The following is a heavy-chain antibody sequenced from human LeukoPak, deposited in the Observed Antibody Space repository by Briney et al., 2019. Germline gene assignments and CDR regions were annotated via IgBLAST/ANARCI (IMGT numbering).Heavy chain of an antibody. J-gene: IGHJ3*02. V-gene: IGHV5-51*01. Sequence: GESLKISCKPSGYSFTSYWIGWVRQMPGKGLEWMGIIYPADSETRYSPSFQGQVTMSADRSISTAYLQWTSLKASDTAMYFCSRRASTAVVFDIWGQGTMVTVSS. CDR1: GYSFTSYW. CDR2: IYPADSET. CDR3: SRRASTAVVFDI.